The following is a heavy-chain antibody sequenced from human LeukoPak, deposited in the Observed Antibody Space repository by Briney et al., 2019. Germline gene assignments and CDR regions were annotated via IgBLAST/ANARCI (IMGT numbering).Heavy chain of an antibody. J-gene: IGHJ5*02. D-gene: IGHD4-17*01. CDR3: ARGQDYGDSNWFDP. Sequence: GGSLRLSCAASGFTFTSYGTHWVRQAPGKGLEWVAVIWYDGSNKYNTDSVKGRFTISRDNSKNTLYLQMNSLRVEDTAVYYCARGQDYGDSNWFDPWGQGALVTVSS. V-gene: IGHV3-33*01. CDR1: GFTFTSYG. CDR2: IWYDGSNK.